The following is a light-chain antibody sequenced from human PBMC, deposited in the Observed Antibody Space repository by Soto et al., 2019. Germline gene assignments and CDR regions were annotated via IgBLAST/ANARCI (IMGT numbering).Light chain of an antibody. CDR1: SSNIGNNY. V-gene: IGLV1-51*01. CDR2: DNN. Sequence: QSVLTHPPSVSAAPGQKVTISCSGSSSNIGNNYVSWYQQLPGTAPKLLIYDNNKRPSGIPDRFSGSKSGTSATLGITGLQTGNEADYYCGTWDSSLSAVVFGGGTTVTV. J-gene: IGLJ2*01. CDR3: GTWDSSLSAVV.